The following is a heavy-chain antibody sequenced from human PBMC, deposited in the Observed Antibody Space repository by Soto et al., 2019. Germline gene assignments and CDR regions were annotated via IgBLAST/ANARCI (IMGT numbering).Heavy chain of an antibody. V-gene: IGHV3-21*01. D-gene: IGHD3-3*01. CDR1: GFTFSTFN. Sequence: EVRLVESGGGLVTPGGSLRLSCAASGFTFSTFNMNWVRQAPGKGLEWVSSITNSAYTSYADSVKGRFTISRDNAKNSLYLQMNSLRAEDTAVYYCGLNDALFFDFWGQGALVTVSS. CDR3: GLNDALFFDF. J-gene: IGHJ4*02. CDR2: ITNSAYT.